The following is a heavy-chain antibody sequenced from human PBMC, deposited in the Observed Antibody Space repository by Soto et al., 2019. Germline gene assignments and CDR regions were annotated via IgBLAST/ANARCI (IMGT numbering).Heavy chain of an antibody. J-gene: IGHJ4*02. CDR1: GFTFSDFA. CDR3: AKMEGMDPWAYSFDY. V-gene: IGHV3-23*01. Sequence: EVQVLESGGGLVQPGGSLRLSCAATGFTFSDFAMSWVRQAPGKGLEWVSRIYGGGNRPHYAASVKGRVTISRDNSKNTLYLQMNSLRAEDTAVYYCAKMEGMDPWAYSFDYWGQGTLVTVSS. D-gene: IGHD2-2*03. CDR2: IYGGGNRP.